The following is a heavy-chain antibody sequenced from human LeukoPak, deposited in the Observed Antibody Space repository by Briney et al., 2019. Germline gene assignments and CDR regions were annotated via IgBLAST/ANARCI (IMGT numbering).Heavy chain of an antibody. V-gene: IGHV4-59*01. J-gene: IGHJ4*02. CDR1: GGSISTSY. D-gene: IGHD5-12*01. CDR2: IHYSGQN. CDR3: ARGFDYKSTYFDN. Sequence: PSETLSRTCTVSGGSISTSYWNWIRQSPGKGLQWIGYIHYSGQNKYNPSLKSRVAISMDTPKSQISLKLTSVTAADTAVYYCARGFDYKSTYFDNWGQGTLVTVSP.